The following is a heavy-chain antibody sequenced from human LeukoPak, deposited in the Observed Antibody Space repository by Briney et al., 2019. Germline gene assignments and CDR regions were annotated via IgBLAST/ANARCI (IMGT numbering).Heavy chain of an antibody. Sequence: SETLSLTCTVSGGSISSYYWSWIRQPPGKGLEWIGYIYYSGSTNYNPSLKSRVTTSVDTSKNQFSLKLSSVTAADTAVYYCARDQAADYFGSGSYYLGYWGQGTLVTVSS. CDR1: GGSISSYY. CDR3: ARDQAADYFGSGSYYLGY. CDR2: IYYSGST. D-gene: IGHD3-10*01. J-gene: IGHJ4*02. V-gene: IGHV4-59*01.